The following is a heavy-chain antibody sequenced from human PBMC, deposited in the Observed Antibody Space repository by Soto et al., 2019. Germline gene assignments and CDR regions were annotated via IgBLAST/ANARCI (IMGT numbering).Heavy chain of an antibody. D-gene: IGHD1-20*01. V-gene: IGHV1-69*13. CDR2: IIPIFGTA. CDR1: GGTFSSYA. J-gene: IGHJ6*02. CDR3: ARDRGITGTWDYYYGMDV. Sequence: SVKVSCKASGGTFSSYAISWVRQAPGQGLEWMGGIIPIFGTANYAQKFQGRVTITADESTSTAYMELSSLRSEDTAVYYCARDRGITGTWDYYYGMDVWGQGTTVTVSS.